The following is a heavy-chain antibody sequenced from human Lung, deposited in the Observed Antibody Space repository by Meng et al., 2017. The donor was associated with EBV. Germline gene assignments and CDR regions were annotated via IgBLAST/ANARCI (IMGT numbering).Heavy chain of an antibody. V-gene: IGHV3-15*01. CDR3: TTGSYMVQGVIVGY. CDR1: GFTFTDAW. D-gene: IGHD3-10*01. CDR2: IKSKSDGWTT. Sequence: EVQLVESGGGLVKPGGSLRLSCAASGFTFTDAWMSWVRQAPGKGLEWLGRIKSKSDGWTTDYAAPVKGRFTISRDDSKNTLYLQMNSLKIEDTAVYYCTTGSYMVQGVIVGYWGQGTLVTVSS. J-gene: IGHJ4*02.